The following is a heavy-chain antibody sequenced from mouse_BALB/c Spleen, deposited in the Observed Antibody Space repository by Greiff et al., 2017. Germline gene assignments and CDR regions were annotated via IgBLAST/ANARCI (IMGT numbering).Heavy chain of an antibody. J-gene: IGHJ2*01. CDR2: ISYDGSN. D-gene: IGHD2-1*01. CDR1: GYSITSGYY. V-gene: IGHV3-6*02. Sequence: VQLKESGPGLVKPSQSLSLTCSVTGYSITSGYYWNWIRQFPGNKLEWMGYISYDGSNNYNPSLKNRISITRDTSKNQFFLKLNSVTTEDTATYYCATLYGNYQGYFDYWGQGTTLTVSS. CDR3: ATLYGNYQGYFDY.